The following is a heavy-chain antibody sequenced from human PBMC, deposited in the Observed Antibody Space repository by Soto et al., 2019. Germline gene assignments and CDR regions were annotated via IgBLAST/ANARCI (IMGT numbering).Heavy chain of an antibody. V-gene: IGHV4-59*01. CDR1: GDSITSNH. CDR2: NYNSGTT. Sequence: SETLSLTCAVSGDSITSNHWNWIRQPPGRGLEWIGYNYNSGTTKYNPSLKSRVIISVDTSKNQLSLKLSAVTAADTAVYYCARVSMSTVSWGFDPWGQGTLVTVSS. J-gene: IGHJ5*02. D-gene: IGHD4-4*01. CDR3: ARVSMSTVSWGFDP.